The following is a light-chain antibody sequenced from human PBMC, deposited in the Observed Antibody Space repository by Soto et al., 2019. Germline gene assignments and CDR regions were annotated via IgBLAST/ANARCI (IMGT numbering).Light chain of an antibody. CDR2: KAS. Sequence: DIQMTQSPSTLPASIGDRVIITCRASQSVDSWLAWYQHKPGQAPKLLIYKASRLASGVPSRFSRGGSGTEFTLTINSLQSDDFATYYWQQHRSYPVTFGQGTRLEIK. J-gene: IGKJ5*01. CDR1: QSVDSW. CDR3: QQHRSYPVT. V-gene: IGKV1-5*03.